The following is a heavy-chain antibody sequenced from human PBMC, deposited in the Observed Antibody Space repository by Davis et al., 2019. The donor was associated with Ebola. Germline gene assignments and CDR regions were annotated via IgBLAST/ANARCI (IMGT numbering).Heavy chain of an antibody. J-gene: IGHJ3*02. V-gene: IGHV3-48*02. Sequence: GESLKISCAASQFSFSVYIMNWVRQAPGGGLEWISYISGSGSVIYYADSVKGRFTISRDNAKNSLYLHMNSLRDEDTAVYYCARDGGNTSGSHNAFDIWGQGTKVTVSS. CDR1: QFSFSVYI. CDR2: ISGSGSVI. D-gene: IGHD3-22*01. CDR3: ARDGGNTSGSHNAFDI.